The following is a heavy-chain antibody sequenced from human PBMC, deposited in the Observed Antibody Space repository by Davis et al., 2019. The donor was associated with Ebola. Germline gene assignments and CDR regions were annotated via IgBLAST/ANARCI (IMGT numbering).Heavy chain of an antibody. D-gene: IGHD1-1*01. CDR1: GFTFSYSA. CDR2: IDISGDNT. CDR3: ANEIRPNDY. J-gene: IGHJ4*02. V-gene: IGHV3-23*05. Sequence: PGGSLRLSCAASGFTFSYSAMSWVRQAPGKGLEWVSSIDISGDNTFYADSVKGRFTISRDNFRNTVYLQMTNLRVEDTAVYFCANEIRPNDYWGQGTQVTVSS.